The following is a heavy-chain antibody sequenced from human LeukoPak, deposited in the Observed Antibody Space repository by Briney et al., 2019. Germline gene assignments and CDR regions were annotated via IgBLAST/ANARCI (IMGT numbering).Heavy chain of an antibody. CDR1: GFTFSSYG. D-gene: IGHD4-17*01. V-gene: IGHV3-33*01. J-gene: IGHJ4*02. CDR3: ARDRRGPDYGDYQDY. CDR2: TWYDGSNT. Sequence: GGSLRLSCAASGFTFSSYGMLWVRQAPGKGLEWVAVTWYDGSNTYYADSVKGRFTISRHNSKNTLYLQMNSLRAEDTAVYYCARDRRGPDYGDYQDYWGQGTLVTVSS.